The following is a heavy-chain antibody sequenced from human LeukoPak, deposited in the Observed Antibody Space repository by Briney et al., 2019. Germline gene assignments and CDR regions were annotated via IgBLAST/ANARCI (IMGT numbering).Heavy chain of an antibody. CDR1: GYIFTSYG. CDR2: ISAYNGNT. D-gene: IGHD4-17*01. CDR3: ARARGATVTMSPFDY. J-gene: IGHJ4*02. V-gene: IGHV1-18*01. Sequence: ASVKVSCKASGYIFTSYGISRVRQAPGQGLEWMGWISAYNGNTNYPQKLQGRVTMTTDTSTSTVYMELRSLRSDDTAVYYCARARGATVTMSPFDYWGQGTLVTVSS.